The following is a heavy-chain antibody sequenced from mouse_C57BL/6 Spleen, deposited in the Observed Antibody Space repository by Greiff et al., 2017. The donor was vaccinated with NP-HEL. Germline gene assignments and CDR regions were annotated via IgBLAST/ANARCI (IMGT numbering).Heavy chain of an antibody. Sequence: VQLQQSGAELVRPGASVKLSCKASGYTFTDYYINWVKQRPGQGLEWIARIYPGSGNTYYNEKFKGKATLTAEKSSSTAYMQLSSLTSEDSAVYFCASEYGTLFAYWGQGTLVTVSA. CDR2: IYPGSGNT. J-gene: IGHJ3*01. V-gene: IGHV1-76*01. D-gene: IGHD2-10*02. CDR1: GYTFTDYY. CDR3: ASEYGTLFAY.